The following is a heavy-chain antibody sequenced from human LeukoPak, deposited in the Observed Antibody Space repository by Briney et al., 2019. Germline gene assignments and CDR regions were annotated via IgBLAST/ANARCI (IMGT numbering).Heavy chain of an antibody. V-gene: IGHV3-48*04. Sequence: GGTLRLSCAASGFTFSSYGMSWVRQAPGKGLEWVSYIGSSGSTIYYADSVKGRFTIPRDNAKNSLYLQMNSLRAEDTAVYYCARGGEPDCGGDCYRYWFDPWGQGTLVTVSS. CDR2: IGSSGSTI. CDR3: ARGGEPDCGGDCYRYWFDP. D-gene: IGHD2-21*02. CDR1: GFTFSSYG. J-gene: IGHJ5*02.